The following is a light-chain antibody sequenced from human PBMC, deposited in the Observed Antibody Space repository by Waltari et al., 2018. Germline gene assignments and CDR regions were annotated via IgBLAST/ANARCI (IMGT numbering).Light chain of an antibody. CDR3: QQRSNWPRALT. Sequence: EIVFTQSPATLSLSPADRATLPCRASQSVSSYLAWYQQKHGQAPRLLIYDASNRATGIPARFSGSGSGTDFTLTISSLEPEDFAVYYCQQRSNWPRALTFGGGTKVEIK. J-gene: IGKJ4*01. CDR2: DAS. V-gene: IGKV3-11*01. CDR1: QSVSSY.